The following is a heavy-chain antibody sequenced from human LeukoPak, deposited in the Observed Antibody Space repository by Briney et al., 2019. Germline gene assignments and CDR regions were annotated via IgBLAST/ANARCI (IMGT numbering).Heavy chain of an antibody. CDR2: IYYSGST. J-gene: IGHJ6*02. Sequence: PSETLSLTCTVSGGSISSYYWGWIRQPPGKGLEWIGYIYYSGSTNYNPSLKSRVTISVDTSKNQFSLKLSSVTAADTAVYYCARVKGPAAPYYYYYYGMDVWGQGTTVTVSS. CDR3: ARVKGPAAPYYYYYYGMDV. D-gene: IGHD2-2*01. V-gene: IGHV4-59*01. CDR1: GGSISSYY.